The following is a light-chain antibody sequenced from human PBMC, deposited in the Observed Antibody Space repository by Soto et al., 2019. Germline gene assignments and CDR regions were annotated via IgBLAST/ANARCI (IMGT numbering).Light chain of an antibody. Sequence: DIHVTQSPSSVSASVGGRVTITCRASQAITSWLAWYQQKPGRAPKLLIYSASSLQSGAPSRFTGSGSGTDFTLTITSLQPDDAAGYYCQQTRSVPLTFGGGTKVES. J-gene: IGKJ4*01. CDR3: QQTRSVPLT. CDR2: SAS. V-gene: IGKV1-12*01. CDR1: QAITSW.